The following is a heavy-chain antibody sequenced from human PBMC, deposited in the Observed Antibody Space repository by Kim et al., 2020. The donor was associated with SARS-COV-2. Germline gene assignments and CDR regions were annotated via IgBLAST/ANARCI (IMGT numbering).Heavy chain of an antibody. CDR1: GGSISSYY. D-gene: IGHD3-9*01. V-gene: IGHV4-59*01. CDR3: ASKSRNPSRDGYNFDWGIDY. Sequence: SETLSLTCTVSGGSISSYYWSWIRQPPGKGLEWIGYIYYSGSTNYNPSLKSRVTISVDTSKNQFSLKLSSVTAADTAVYYCASKSRNPSRDGYNFDWGIDYWGQGTLVTVSS. J-gene: IGHJ4*02. CDR2: IYYSGST.